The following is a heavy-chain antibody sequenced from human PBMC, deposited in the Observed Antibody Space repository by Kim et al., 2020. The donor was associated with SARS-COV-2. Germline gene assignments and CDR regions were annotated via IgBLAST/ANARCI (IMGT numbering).Heavy chain of an antibody. Sequence: DSVKGRFTISRDNSKNTLYLQMNSLRAEDTAVYYCAKVGSVSLYYYYMDVWGKGTTVTVSS. J-gene: IGHJ6*03. V-gene: IGHV3-23*01. D-gene: IGHD3-16*01. CDR3: AKVGSVSLYYYYMDV.